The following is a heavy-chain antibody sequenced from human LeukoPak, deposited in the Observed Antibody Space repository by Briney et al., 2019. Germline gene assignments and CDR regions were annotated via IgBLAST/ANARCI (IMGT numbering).Heavy chain of an antibody. CDR1: GFTFSSYN. D-gene: IGHD1-7*01. CDR2: ISTSSSYI. V-gene: IGHV3-21*01. J-gene: IGHJ4*02. CDR3: ARDRDWNSGFDY. Sequence: GGSLRLSCAASGFTFSSYNMKWVRQAPGKGLEWVSSISTSSSYIYYADSVKGRFTISRDNAKNSLYLQMNSLRADDTAVYYCARDRDWNSGFDYWGQGTLVTVSS.